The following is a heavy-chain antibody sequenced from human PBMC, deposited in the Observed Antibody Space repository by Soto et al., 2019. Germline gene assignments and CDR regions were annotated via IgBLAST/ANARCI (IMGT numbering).Heavy chain of an antibody. J-gene: IGHJ3*02. V-gene: IGHV1-2*02. CDR1: GYTFTGHY. Sequence: QVQLVQSGAEVKKPGASVKVSCKASGYTFTGHYMHWVRQAPGQGLEWMGWINPNSVATNYAQKFQGRVTMTRDTSISTDYMELSRLRSDDTAVYYCAREPMVRAAHGFDIWGQGTMVTVSS. CDR3: AREPMVRAAHGFDI. D-gene: IGHD3-10*01. CDR2: INPNSVAT.